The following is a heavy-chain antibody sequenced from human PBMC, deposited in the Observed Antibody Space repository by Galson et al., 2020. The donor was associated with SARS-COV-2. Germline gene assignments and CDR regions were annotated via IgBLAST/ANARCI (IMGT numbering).Heavy chain of an antibody. D-gene: IGHD6-13*01. Sequence: ETSETLSLTCTVSGGSISTYYWSWIRQPPGKGLEWIGYIYYSGSTNYNPSLKSRVTISVDTSKNQFSLKLSSVTAADTAVYYSARARRQQLVQGLDYWGQGTLVTVSS. CDR2: IYYSGST. V-gene: IGHV4-59*01. CDR1: GGSISTYY. J-gene: IGHJ4*02. CDR3: ARARRQQLVQGLDY.